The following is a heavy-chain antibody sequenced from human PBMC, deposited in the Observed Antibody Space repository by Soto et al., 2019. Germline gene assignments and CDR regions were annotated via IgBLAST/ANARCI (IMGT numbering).Heavy chain of an antibody. V-gene: IGHV2-5*02. CDR2: IYWDDDK. CDR3: AHLVVAGLTYYFDY. J-gene: IGHJ4*02. D-gene: IGHD2-15*01. Sequence: SGPTLVNPTQTLTLTCTFSGFSLTTIAVGWVWFRQPPGKALEWLDFIYWDDDKRYSPSLKSSLTITKDTSKNQVVLAMTNMDPVDTATYYCAHLVVAGLTYYFDYWGQGTLVTVSS. CDR1: GFSLTTIAVG.